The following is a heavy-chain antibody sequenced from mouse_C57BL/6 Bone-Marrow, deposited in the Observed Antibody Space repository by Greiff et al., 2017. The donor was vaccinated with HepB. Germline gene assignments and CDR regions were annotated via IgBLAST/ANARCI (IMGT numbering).Heavy chain of an antibody. CDR1: GYTFTSYG. J-gene: IGHJ3*01. Sequence: QVQLQQSGAELARPGASVKLSCKASGYTFTSYGISWVKQSTGQGLEWIGEIYPRSGNTYYNEKFKGKATLTADKSSSTAYMELRSLTSEDSAVYFCALSSYSNYGFAYWGQGTLVTVSA. D-gene: IGHD2-5*01. CDR3: ALSSYSNYGFAY. CDR2: IYPRSGNT. V-gene: IGHV1-81*01.